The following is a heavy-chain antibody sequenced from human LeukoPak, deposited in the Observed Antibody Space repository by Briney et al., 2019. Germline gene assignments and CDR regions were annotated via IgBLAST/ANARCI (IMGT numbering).Heavy chain of an antibody. J-gene: IGHJ3*02. CDR2: VSASGDRT. Sequence: GGSLRLSCAASGFTFSSYAMSWVRQAPGKGLEWVSAVSASGDRTYSADSVKGRFTISRDNSKNTLFLQLNSLRAEDTAVYYRAKELAPYHRGVSGGQSTFHIWGQGTMVTVPS. V-gene: IGHV3-23*01. CDR1: GFTFSSYA. CDR3: AKELAPYHRGVSGGQSTFHI. D-gene: IGHD2-8*02.